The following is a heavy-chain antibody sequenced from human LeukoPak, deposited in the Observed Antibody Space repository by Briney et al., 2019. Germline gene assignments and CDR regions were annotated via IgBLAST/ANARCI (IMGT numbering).Heavy chain of an antibody. J-gene: IGHJ3*02. Sequence: GGSLRLSCAASGFTFSSYGMHWVRQAPGKGLEWVAVISYDGSNKYYADSVKGRLTISRDNSKNTLYLQMNSLRAEDTAVYYCAKDSARYYDYVWGSYHGAFDIWGQGTMVTVSS. V-gene: IGHV3-30*18. D-gene: IGHD3-16*02. CDR2: ISYDGSNK. CDR3: AKDSARYYDYVWGSYHGAFDI. CDR1: GFTFSSYG.